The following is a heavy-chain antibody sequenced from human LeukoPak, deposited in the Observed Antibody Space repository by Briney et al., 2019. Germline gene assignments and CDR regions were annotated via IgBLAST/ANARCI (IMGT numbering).Heavy chain of an antibody. V-gene: IGHV3-30-3*01. CDR3: ARDLSGYGYRGFDY. CDR2: ISYDGSNK. J-gene: IGHJ4*02. D-gene: IGHD2-2*03. CDR1: GFTFSSYA. Sequence: GGSLRLSCAASGFTFSSYAMHWVRQAPGKGLEWVVVISYDGSNKYYADSVKGRFTISRDHSKNTLYPQMNRLRAEDTAVYYCARDLSGYGYRGFDYWGQGTLVTVSS.